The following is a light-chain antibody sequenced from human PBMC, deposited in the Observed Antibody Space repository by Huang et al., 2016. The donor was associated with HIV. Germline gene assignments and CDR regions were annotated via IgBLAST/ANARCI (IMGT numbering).Light chain of an antibody. Sequence: EIVMTQSPATLSVSPGERATLSCRASQSVSTNLAWYQQKAGQAPRLLMYGTSTRATGVPARFSGSGSGTECTLTISSLQSEDVAVYYCQQYNNWPPLTFGGGTRVEIK. J-gene: IGKJ4*01. V-gene: IGKV3D-15*01. CDR2: GTS. CDR1: QSVSTN. CDR3: QQYNNWPPLT.